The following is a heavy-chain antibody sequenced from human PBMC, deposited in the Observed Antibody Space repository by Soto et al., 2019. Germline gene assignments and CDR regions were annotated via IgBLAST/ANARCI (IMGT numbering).Heavy chain of an antibody. V-gene: IGHV4-39*01. CDR3: ARRDSSSWYLDY. D-gene: IGHD6-13*01. Sequence: SETLSLTCTVSGGSISSSSYYWGWIRQPPGKGLEWIGNIYYSGSTYYNPSLKSRVTISVDTSKNQFSLKLSSVTAADTAVYYCARRDSSSWYLDYWGQGTLVTVSS. CDR2: IYYSGST. CDR1: GGSISSSSYY. J-gene: IGHJ4*02.